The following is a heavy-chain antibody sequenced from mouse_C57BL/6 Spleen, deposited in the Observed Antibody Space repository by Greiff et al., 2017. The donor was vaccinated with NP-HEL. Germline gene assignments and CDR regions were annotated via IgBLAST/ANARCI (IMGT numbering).Heavy chain of an antibody. CDR3: ASYGSAWFAY. CDR1: GYTFTDYN. V-gene: IGHV1-22*01. Sequence: VHVKQSGPELVKPGASVKMSCKASGYTFTDYNMHWVKQSHGKSLEWIGYINPNNGGTSYNQKFKGKATLTVNKSSSTAYMELRSLTSEDSAVYYCASYGSAWFAYWGQGTLVTVSA. CDR2: INPNNGGT. J-gene: IGHJ3*01. D-gene: IGHD2-2*01.